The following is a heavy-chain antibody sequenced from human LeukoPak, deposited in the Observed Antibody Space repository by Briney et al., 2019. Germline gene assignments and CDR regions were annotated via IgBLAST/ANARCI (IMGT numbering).Heavy chain of an antibody. CDR3: ARSIAANRDDAFDI. D-gene: IGHD6-13*01. CDR1: GFTVSSNY. V-gene: IGHV3-53*04. CDR2: IYSGSST. J-gene: IGHJ3*02. Sequence: PGGSLRLSCAASGFTVSSNYMSWVRQAPGKGLEWVSVIYSGSSTYYADSVKGRFTISRHNSKNTLYLQMNSLRAEDTAVYYCARSIAANRDDAFDIWGQGTMVTVSS.